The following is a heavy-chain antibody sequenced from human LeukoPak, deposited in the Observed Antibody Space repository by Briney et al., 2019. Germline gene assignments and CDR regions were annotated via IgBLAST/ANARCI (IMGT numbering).Heavy chain of an antibody. J-gene: IGHJ4*02. V-gene: IGHV3-7*01. CDR3: ARATYGDYAFFDY. CDR1: GFTFSSYW. Sequence: GGSLRLSCAASGFTFSSYWMSWVRQAPGKGLEWVANIKQDGSEKYYVDSVKGRFTISRDNAKNSLYLQMNSLRAEDTAVYYCARATYGDYAFFDYWGQGTLVTVSS. CDR2: IKQDGSEK. D-gene: IGHD4-17*01.